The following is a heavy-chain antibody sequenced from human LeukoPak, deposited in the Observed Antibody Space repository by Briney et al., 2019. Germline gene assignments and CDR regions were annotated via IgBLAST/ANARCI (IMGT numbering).Heavy chain of an antibody. Sequence: SETLSLTCTVSGGSISSGSYYWSWIRQPAGKGLEWIGRIYTSGSTNYNPSLKSRVTISVDTSKNQFSLKLSSVTAADTAVYYCARALGYCSSTSRYGVLGGIDYWGQGTLVTVSS. CDR2: IYTSGST. CDR3: ARALGYCSSTSRYGVLGGIDY. V-gene: IGHV4-61*02. D-gene: IGHD2-2*01. J-gene: IGHJ4*02. CDR1: GGSISSGSYY.